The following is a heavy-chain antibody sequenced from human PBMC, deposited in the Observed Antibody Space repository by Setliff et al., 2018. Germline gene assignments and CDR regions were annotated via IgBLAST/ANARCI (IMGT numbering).Heavy chain of an antibody. CDR3: AKGVGLDYYDRVDY. D-gene: IGHD3-22*01. Sequence: GASVKVSCKASGGTFSISSISWVRQAPGQGLEWMGNIIPIFGTANYPQNFQGRVTITADASSTTAYMELRSLRSGDTAVYYCAKGVGLDYYDRVDYWGQGTLVTVSS. V-gene: IGHV1-69*13. CDR1: GGTFSISS. CDR2: IIPIFGTA. J-gene: IGHJ4*02.